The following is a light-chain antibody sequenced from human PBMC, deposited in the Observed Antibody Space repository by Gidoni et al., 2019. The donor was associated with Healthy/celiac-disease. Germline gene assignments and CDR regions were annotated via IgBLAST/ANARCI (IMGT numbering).Light chain of an antibody. CDR2: DVN. J-gene: IGLJ3*02. V-gene: IGLV2-11*01. CDR1: SSDVGGYNY. CDR3: CSYAGSSRV. Sequence: QSALTQPRSVSGSLGQSVPISCTGTSSDVGGYNYVSWYQQHPGKAPKLLLYDVNKRPSGVPARFSGSKSGNTASLTISGLQAEDETDYYCCSYAGSSRVFGGGTKLTVL.